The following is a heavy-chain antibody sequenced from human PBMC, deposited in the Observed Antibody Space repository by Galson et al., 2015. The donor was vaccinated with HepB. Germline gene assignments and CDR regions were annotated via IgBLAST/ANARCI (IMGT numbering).Heavy chain of an antibody. D-gene: IGHD6-19*01. CDR2: INAGSGDT. V-gene: IGHV1-3*01. J-gene: IGHJ6*02. CDR1: GYTFSTYT. Sequence: SVKVSCKASGYTFSTYTLHWVRQAPGQRLEWMGWINAGSGDTKYSQNLQGRVTITRDTSASTAYMELSSLRSEDTAMYYCARVGAVAGIFYYYGTDVWGQGTTVTVSS. CDR3: ARVGAVAGIFYYYGTDV.